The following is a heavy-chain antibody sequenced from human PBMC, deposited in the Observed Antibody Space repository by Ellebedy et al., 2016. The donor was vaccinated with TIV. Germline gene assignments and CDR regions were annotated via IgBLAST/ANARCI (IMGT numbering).Heavy chain of an antibody. V-gene: IGHV3-30*02. D-gene: IGHD4-17*01. CDR2: IRSDGSAI. Sequence: GESLKISCVASGFSFSTYGMHWVRQPPGKGLEWVAFIRSDGSAIYYGDSVSGRFIISRDDSKNTLFLQMNSLRSDDTAVYYCAKGAYPVPTVMAVWGQGTTVIVSS. J-gene: IGHJ6*02. CDR3: AKGAYPVPTVMAV. CDR1: GFSFSTYG.